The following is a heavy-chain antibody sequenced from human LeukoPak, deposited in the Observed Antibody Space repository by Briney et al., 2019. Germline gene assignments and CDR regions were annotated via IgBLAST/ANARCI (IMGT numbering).Heavy chain of an antibody. D-gene: IGHD6-13*01. J-gene: IGHJ4*02. Sequence: ASVEVSCKVSGYTLTELSMHWVRQAPGKGLEWMGGFDPEDGETIYAQKFQGRVTMTEDTSTDTAYMELSSLRSEDTAVYYCATESPGYSSSWYRSDLDYWGQGTLVTVSS. V-gene: IGHV1-24*01. CDR2: FDPEDGET. CDR3: ATESPGYSSSWYRSDLDY. CDR1: GYTLTELS.